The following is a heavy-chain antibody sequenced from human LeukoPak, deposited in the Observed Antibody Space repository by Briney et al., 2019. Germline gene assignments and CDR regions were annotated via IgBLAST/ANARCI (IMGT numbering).Heavy chain of an antibody. CDR1: GFPFSNYV. Sequence: GGSLRLSCAASGFPFSNYVMLCVRQAPGKGLEWVAVISADGIDKYYADSVKGRFTISRHNSKNTLYLQMSSLRPEDTAVYYCAKDKGLEGDYWGQGNLVTVSS. V-gene: IGHV3-30*18. CDR3: AKDKGLEGDY. D-gene: IGHD5-12*01. CDR2: ISADGIDK. J-gene: IGHJ4*02.